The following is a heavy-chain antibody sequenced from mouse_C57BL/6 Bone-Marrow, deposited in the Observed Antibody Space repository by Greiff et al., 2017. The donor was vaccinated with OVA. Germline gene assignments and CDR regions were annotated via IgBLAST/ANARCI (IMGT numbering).Heavy chain of an antibody. J-gene: IGHJ1*03. CDR1: GYTFTSYW. Sequence: QVQLQQPGAELVKPGASVKMSCKASGYTFTSYWITWVKQRPGQGLEWIGDIYPGSGSTNYNEKFKSKATLTVDTSSSTAYMQLSSLTSEDSAVYYCARRYYGISYWYFDVWGTGTTVTVSS. D-gene: IGHD1-1*01. V-gene: IGHV1-55*01. CDR2: IYPGSGST. CDR3: ARRYYGISYWYFDV.